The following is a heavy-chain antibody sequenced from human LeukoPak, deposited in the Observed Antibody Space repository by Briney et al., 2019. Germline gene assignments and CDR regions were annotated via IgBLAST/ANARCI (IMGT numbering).Heavy chain of an antibody. D-gene: IGHD3-22*01. V-gene: IGHV3-7*01. CDR3: ARDRYYYDSSGSILFDY. CDR2: IKQDGSEK. J-gene: IGHJ4*02. CDR1: GFTFSSYW. Sequence: GGSLRLSCAASGFTFSSYWMSWVRQAPGKGLEWVANIKQDGSEKYYVDSVKGRFTISRDNAKNSLYLQMNSLRAEDTAVYYCARDRYYYDSSGSILFDYWGQGTLVTVSS.